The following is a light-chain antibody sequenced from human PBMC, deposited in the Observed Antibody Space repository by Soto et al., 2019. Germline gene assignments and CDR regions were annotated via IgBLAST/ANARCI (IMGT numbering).Light chain of an antibody. V-gene: IGKV3-15*01. CDR3: PHYNNWWT. Sequence: EIVMTQSPATLSVSPGERATLSCRASQSVSSNLAWYQQKPGQAPRLLIYGASTRATGIPARFSGSRSGTENTLTISTLQIEDFAAYYCPHYNNWWTFGQGTKVEIE. J-gene: IGKJ1*01. CDR2: GAS. CDR1: QSVSSN.